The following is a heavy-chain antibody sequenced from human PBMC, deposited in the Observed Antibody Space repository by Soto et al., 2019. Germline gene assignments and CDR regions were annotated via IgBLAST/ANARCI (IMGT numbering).Heavy chain of an antibody. Sequence: SLRLSCSASGFTFSSYTMHWVRQAPGKGLEYVSAISSNGGSTYYADSVKGRFTISRDNSKNTLYLQMSSLRAEDTAVYYCVKDSDCSSTSCPPSWFDPWGQGTLVT. J-gene: IGHJ5*02. CDR1: GFTFSSYT. D-gene: IGHD2-2*01. CDR2: ISSNGGST. V-gene: IGHV3-64D*08. CDR3: VKDSDCSSTSCPPSWFDP.